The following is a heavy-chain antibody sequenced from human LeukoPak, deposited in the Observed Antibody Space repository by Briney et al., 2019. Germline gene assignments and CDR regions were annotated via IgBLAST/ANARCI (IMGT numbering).Heavy chain of an antibody. D-gene: IGHD2-15*01. CDR2: IYYTGST. Sequence: ASETLSLTCTVSGDSITSYYWSWLRQPPGKGLEWLGYIYYTGSTNYNPSLKSRVTISVETSNTQFSLKLSSVTAADTAVYYCARLNEYCSGGSCYAYDFWGQGTLVTVSS. V-gene: IGHV4-59*01. CDR3: ARLNEYCSGGSCYAYDF. J-gene: IGHJ4*02. CDR1: GDSITSYY.